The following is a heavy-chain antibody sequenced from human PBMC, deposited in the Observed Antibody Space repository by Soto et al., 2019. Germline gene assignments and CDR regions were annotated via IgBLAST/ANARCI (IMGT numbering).Heavy chain of an antibody. CDR2: ISAYNGNT. CDR3: ARDLEPYYYDSSGFDY. CDR1: GYTFTSYG. J-gene: IGHJ4*02. D-gene: IGHD3-22*01. V-gene: IGHV1-18*04. Sequence: ASVKVSCKASGYTFTSYGISWVRQAPGQGLEWMGWISAYNGNTNYAQKLQGRVTMTTDTSTSTAYMELRSLRSDDTAVYYCARDLEPYYYDSSGFDYWGQGTLVTVLL.